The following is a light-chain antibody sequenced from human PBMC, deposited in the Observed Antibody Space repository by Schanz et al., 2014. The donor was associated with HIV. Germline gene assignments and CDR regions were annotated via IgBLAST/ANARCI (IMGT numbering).Light chain of an antibody. CDR1: NSDVGSYDL. J-gene: IGLJ3*02. V-gene: IGLV2-14*02. Sequence: QSALTQPASVSGSPGQSITISCTGTNSDVGSYDLVSWYQQHPGKAPKLMIYDVSNRPSGVPDRYSGSKSGTSASLAITGLQAEDEADYYCTSYAGYGAPTLVVFGGGTKLTVL. CDR2: DVS. CDR3: TSYAGYGAPTLVV.